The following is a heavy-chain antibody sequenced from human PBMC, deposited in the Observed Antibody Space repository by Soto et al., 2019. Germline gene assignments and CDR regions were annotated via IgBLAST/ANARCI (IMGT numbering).Heavy chain of an antibody. CDR1: GYTFTGYY. D-gene: IGHD6-13*01. Sequence: ASVKVSCKASGYTFTGYYMHWVRQAPGQGLEWMGWINPNSGGTNYAQKFQGWVTMTRDTSISTAYMELSRLRSDDTAVYYCGREFSSSWFHHGMDVWGQGTTVTVSS. CDR3: GREFSSSWFHHGMDV. J-gene: IGHJ6*02. CDR2: INPNSGGT. V-gene: IGHV1-2*04.